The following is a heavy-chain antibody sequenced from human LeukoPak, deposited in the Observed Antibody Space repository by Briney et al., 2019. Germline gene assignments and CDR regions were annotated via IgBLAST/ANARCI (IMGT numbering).Heavy chain of an antibody. D-gene: IGHD1-26*01. J-gene: IGHJ4*02. CDR1: GGSISSYY. CDR2: IYYSGST. CDR3: ARVSVGVLYFDY. V-gene: IGHV4-59*01. Sequence: SETLSLTCTVSGGSISSYYWSWIRQPPGKGLEWIGYIYYSGSTNYSPSLKSRVTISVDTSKNQFSLKLSSVTAADTAVYYCARVSVGVLYFDYWGQGTLVTVSS.